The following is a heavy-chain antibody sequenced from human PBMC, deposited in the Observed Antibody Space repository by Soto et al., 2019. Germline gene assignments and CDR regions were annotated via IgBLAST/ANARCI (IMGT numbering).Heavy chain of an antibody. J-gene: IGHJ4*02. CDR3: ARGGDEQLWSSFDS. Sequence: AGGSLRLSCAASGFTFSRYPMHWVRQAPGKGLEWVAVMSYDGSNQYYADSVKGRFTISRDNSNNTLYLQMNSLSAEDTALYYCARGGDEQLWSSFDSWGQGTLVTVSS. D-gene: IGHD5-18*01. V-gene: IGHV3-30-3*01. CDR1: GFTFSRYP. CDR2: MSYDGSNQ.